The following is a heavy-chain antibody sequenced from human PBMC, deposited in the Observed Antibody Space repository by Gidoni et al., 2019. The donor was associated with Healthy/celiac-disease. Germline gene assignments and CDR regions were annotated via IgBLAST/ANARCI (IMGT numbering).Heavy chain of an antibody. CDR2: IYYSGST. D-gene: IGHD3-22*01. CDR3: ASFYYYDSSGYRDAFDI. CDR1: DGSISSSSYY. V-gene: IGHV4-39*01. Sequence: QLQLQESGPGLVKPSETLSRTCTVSDGSISSSSYYWGWIRQPPGKGLEWIGSIYYSGSTYYNPSIKSRVNTSVDTSKNQFSLKVSSVTAADTAVYYCASFYYYDSSGYRDAFDIWGQGTMVTVSS. J-gene: IGHJ3*02.